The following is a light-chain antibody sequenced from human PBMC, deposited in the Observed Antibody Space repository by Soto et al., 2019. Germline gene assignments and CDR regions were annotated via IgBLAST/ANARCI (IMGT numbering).Light chain of an antibody. Sequence: AIQLTQSPSSLSASVGDRVTITCRASQGVSSSLAWYQQKPGTAPKLLIYDASDLETGVPSRFSGSRSGPVFSLTISSLQPEDFATYYCQQFNNYPLTSGQGTRLAIK. J-gene: IGKJ5*01. CDR1: QGVSSS. CDR2: DAS. CDR3: QQFNNYPLT. V-gene: IGKV1D-13*01.